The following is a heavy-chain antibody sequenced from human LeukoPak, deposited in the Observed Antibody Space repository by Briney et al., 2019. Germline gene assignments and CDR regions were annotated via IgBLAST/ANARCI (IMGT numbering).Heavy chain of an antibody. Sequence: GASVKVSCKASGGTFSSYAISWVRQAPGQGLEWMGRIIPILGIANYVQKFQGRVTITADKSTSTAYMELSSLRTDDTAVYYCARDRPGGGKLDFDYWGQGTLVTVSS. J-gene: IGHJ4*02. V-gene: IGHV1-69*04. D-gene: IGHD1-1*01. CDR1: GGTFSSYA. CDR3: ARDRPGGGKLDFDY. CDR2: IIPILGIA.